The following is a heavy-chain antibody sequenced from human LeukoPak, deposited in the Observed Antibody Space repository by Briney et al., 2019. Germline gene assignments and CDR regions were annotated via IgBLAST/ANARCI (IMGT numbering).Heavy chain of an antibody. CDR1: GFTFDDYA. V-gene: IGHV3-9*01. J-gene: IGHJ6*03. D-gene: IGHD5-18*01. CDR3: AKTGYSFGHYYYHYGDV. CDR2: ISWNSGSI. Sequence: GGSLRLSCAASGFTFDDYAMHWVRQAPGKGLEWVSGISWNSGSIGYADSVKGRFTISRDNAKNSLYLQMNSLRAEDTALYYCAKTGYSFGHYYYHYGDVWGNGTTVTVS.